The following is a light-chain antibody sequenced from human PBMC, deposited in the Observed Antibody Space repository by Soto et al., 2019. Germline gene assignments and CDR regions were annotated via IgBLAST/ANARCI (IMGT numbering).Light chain of an antibody. CDR3: QQYGSSSWT. Sequence: IVVTQSPGTLSLSPGERATLSCRASQTVRNNYLAWYQQKPGQAPRLLIYDASSRATGIPDRFSGGGSGTDFTLTISRLEPEDFAVYYCQQYGSSSWTFGQGTKVDIK. CDR2: DAS. CDR1: QTVRNNY. J-gene: IGKJ1*01. V-gene: IGKV3-20*01.